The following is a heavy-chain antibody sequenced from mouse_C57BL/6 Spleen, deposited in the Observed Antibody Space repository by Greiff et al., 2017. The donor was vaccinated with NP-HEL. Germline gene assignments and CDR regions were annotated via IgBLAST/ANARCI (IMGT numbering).Heavy chain of an antibody. Sequence: EVQVVESGGGLVKPGGSLKLSCAASGFTFSDYGMHWVRQAPEKGLEWVAYISSGSSTIYYADTVKGRFTISRDNAKNTLFLQMTSLRSEDTAMYYCARRMDYDDYAMDYWGQGTSVTVSS. CDR1: GFTFSDYG. CDR3: ARRMDYDDYAMDY. J-gene: IGHJ4*01. CDR2: ISSGSSTI. D-gene: IGHD2-4*01. V-gene: IGHV5-17*01.